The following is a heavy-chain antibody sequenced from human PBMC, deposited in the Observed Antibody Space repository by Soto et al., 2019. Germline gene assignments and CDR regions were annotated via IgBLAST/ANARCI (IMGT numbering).Heavy chain of an antibody. J-gene: IGHJ4*02. V-gene: IGHV4-4*02. CDR3: ARGPPIVGNTTPLDS. CDR2: IYHAGST. CDR1: GGSITNINW. Sequence: QVQLQESGPRLVKPSGTLSLTCTVSGGSITNINWWSWVRLPPAKGLEWIGDIYHAGSTKYNPSLKRRVTMSVDTSNNQFALTLTSVTAADTAVYFCARGPPIVGNTTPLDSWGQGTLVTVS. D-gene: IGHD2-21*01.